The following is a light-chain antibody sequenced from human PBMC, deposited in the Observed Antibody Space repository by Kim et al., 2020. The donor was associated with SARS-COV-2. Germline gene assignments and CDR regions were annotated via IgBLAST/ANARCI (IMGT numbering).Light chain of an antibody. CDR1: NSNIGRNY. J-gene: IGLJ3*02. V-gene: IGLV1-47*01. CDR2: KND. CDR3: AAWNDIVGGWV. Sequence: QSALTQPPSASGTPGQRVTISCSGSNSNIGRNYVYWYQQVPGTAPKLLIYKNDQRPSGVPDRFSGSKSGTSASLAISGLRSEDEADYYCAAWNDIVGGWVFGGGTQLTVL.